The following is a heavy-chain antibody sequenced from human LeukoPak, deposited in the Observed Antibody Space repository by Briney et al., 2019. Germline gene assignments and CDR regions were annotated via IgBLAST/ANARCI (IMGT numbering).Heavy chain of an antibody. CDR3: ARGGLYNWNYSNYYYYYMDV. CDR2: NYYSWST. J-gene: IGHJ6*03. V-gene: IGHV4-59*01. Sequence: SETLSLTRTVSGGSICSYYWSWIRQPPGKGPEGIGYNYYSWSTNYIPPLKSRVTISVDTSKNQFSLKLSSVTAADTAVYYCARGGLYNWNYSNYYYYYMDVWGKGTTVTVSS. D-gene: IGHD1-7*01. CDR1: GGSICSYY.